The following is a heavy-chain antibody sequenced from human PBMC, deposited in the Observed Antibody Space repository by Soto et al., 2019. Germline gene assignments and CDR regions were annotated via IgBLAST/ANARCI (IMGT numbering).Heavy chain of an antibody. CDR3: ARGDDFWPYYYMDV. J-gene: IGHJ6*03. V-gene: IGHV1-8*01. Sequence: ASVKVSCKASGYAFTSYDINWVRQATGRGLEWMGWMNPNSGNTGYAQKFQGRVTMTRNTSISTAYMELSSLRSEDTAVYYCARGDDFWPYYYMDVWGKGTTVTVSS. D-gene: IGHD3-3*01. CDR1: GYAFTSYD. CDR2: MNPNSGNT.